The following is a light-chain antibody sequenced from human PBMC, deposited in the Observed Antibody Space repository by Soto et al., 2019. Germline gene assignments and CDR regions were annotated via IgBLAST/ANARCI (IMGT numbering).Light chain of an antibody. J-gene: IGLJ3*02. CDR2: EVT. CDR1: SSDVGPYNY. V-gene: IGLV2-14*01. CDR3: SSYTTSSTLV. Sequence: QSALTQPASVSGSPGQSITISCTGTSSDVGPYNYVSWYQHHPGKAPKLLIYEVTKRPSGVSNRFSGSKSGNTASLTISGIQAEDEADYYCSSYTTSSTLVFGGGTKLTVL.